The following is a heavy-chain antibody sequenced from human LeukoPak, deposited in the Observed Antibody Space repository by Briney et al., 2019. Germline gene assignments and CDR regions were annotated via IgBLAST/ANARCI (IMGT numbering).Heavy chain of an antibody. D-gene: IGHD6-19*01. CDR3: ARDFVFIAVAGTVESHAFDI. Sequence: GRSLRLSCAASGFTFSSYAMHWVRQAPGKGLEWVAVISYDGSNKYYADSVKGRFTISRDNSKNTLYLQMNSLRAEDTAVYYCARDFVFIAVAGTVESHAFDIWGQGTMVTVSS. J-gene: IGHJ3*02. CDR1: GFTFSSYA. CDR2: ISYDGSNK. V-gene: IGHV3-30-3*01.